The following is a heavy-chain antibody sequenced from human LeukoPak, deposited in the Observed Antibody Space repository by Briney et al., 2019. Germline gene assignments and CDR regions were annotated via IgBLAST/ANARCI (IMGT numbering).Heavy chain of an antibody. D-gene: IGHD4-23*01. J-gene: IGHJ4*02. Sequence: GESLKISCKGSGYGFSSYWIGWVRQMPGKGLEYMGIICPGDSDTRYSLSFQGQVTISADKSITTAYLQWSSLKASDTAMYYCARHTTVGGSLRFDYWGQGTLVTVSS. CDR2: ICPGDSDT. V-gene: IGHV5-51*01. CDR3: ARHTTVGGSLRFDY. CDR1: GYGFSSYW.